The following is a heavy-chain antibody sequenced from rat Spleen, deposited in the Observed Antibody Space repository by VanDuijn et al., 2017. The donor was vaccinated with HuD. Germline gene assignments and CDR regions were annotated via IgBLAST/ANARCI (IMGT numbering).Heavy chain of an antibody. CDR1: GFTFSYYE. CDR3: ARRGNYYDGSYYGFDY. J-gene: IGHJ2*01. D-gene: IGHD1-12*02. V-gene: IGHV5S13*01. CDR2: ISPSGGSS. Sequence: EVQLVESGGGLVQPGRSLKLSYVVSGFTFSYYEVAWVRQAPTKGLEWVASISPSGGSSYYRDSVKGRFTVSRDNTKNTLYLQMDSLRSEDTATYYCARRGNYYDGSYYGFDYWGQGVMVTVSS.